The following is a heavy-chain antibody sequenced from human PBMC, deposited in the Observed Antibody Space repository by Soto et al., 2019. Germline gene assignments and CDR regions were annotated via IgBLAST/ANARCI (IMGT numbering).Heavy chain of an antibody. CDR2: IYYNGFT. D-gene: IGHD6-13*01. CDR1: GDSISSNSFY. J-gene: IGHJ4*02. Sequence: SETLSLTCTVSGDSISSNSFYWGWIRQTPGKGLEWIGSIYYNGFTYYNPSLRGRLAMSIESSKSQFSLSLRSVTAADSAMYYCARAVYVRGSNYHFDYWGQGILVTVSS. V-gene: IGHV4-39*07. CDR3: ARAVYVRGSNYHFDY.